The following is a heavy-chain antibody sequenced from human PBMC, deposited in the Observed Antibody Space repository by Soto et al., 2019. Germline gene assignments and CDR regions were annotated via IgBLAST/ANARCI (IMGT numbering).Heavy chain of an antibody. Sequence: PSETLSLTCTVSGGSISSSSYYWDWIRQPPGKGLEWIGSIYYSGSTYYNPSLKSRVTISVDTSKNQFSLKLSSVTAADTAVYYCARVVLVPAASPYYYGMDVWGQGTTVTVSS. CDR2: IYYSGST. CDR1: GGSISSSSYY. J-gene: IGHJ6*02. V-gene: IGHV4-39*01. CDR3: ARVVLVPAASPYYYGMDV. D-gene: IGHD2-2*01.